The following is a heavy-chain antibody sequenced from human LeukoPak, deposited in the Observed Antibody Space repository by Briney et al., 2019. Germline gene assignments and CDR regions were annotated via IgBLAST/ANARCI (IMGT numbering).Heavy chain of an antibody. Sequence: ASVKVSCKASGYTFTSYYMHWVRQAPGQGLEWMGGIIPIFGTANHAQKFQGRVTITADESTSTAYMELSSLRSEDTAVYYCASLGGGSTVTTYLNYWGQGTLVIVSS. D-gene: IGHD4-17*01. J-gene: IGHJ4*02. V-gene: IGHV1-69*13. CDR3: ASLGGGSTVTTYLNY. CDR2: IIPIFGTA. CDR1: GYTFTSYY.